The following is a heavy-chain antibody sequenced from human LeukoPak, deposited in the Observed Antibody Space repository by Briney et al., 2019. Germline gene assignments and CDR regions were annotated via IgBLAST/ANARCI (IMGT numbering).Heavy chain of an antibody. Sequence: GGSLRLSCAASGFTFSSYAMHWVRQAPGKGLEWVAVISYDGSNKYYADSVKGRFTISRDNSKNTLYLQMNSLRAEDTAVYYCARGIVGATVRYAFDIWGQGTMVTVSS. D-gene: IGHD1-26*01. CDR3: ARGIVGATVRYAFDI. CDR2: ISYDGSNK. CDR1: GFTFSSYA. J-gene: IGHJ3*02. V-gene: IGHV3-30*01.